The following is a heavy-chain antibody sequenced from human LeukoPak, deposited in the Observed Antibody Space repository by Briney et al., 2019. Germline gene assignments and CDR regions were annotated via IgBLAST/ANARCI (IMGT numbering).Heavy chain of an antibody. CDR1: GGSISSYY. CDR2: IYTSGST. CDR3: AGQWLVRPTTFDY. D-gene: IGHD6-19*01. Sequence: SETLSLTCTVSGGSISSYYWSRIRQPAGKGLEWIGRIYTSGSTNYNPSLKSRVTMSVDTSKNQFSLKLSSVTAADTAVYYCAGQWLVRPTTFDYWGQGTLVTVSS. V-gene: IGHV4-4*07. J-gene: IGHJ4*02.